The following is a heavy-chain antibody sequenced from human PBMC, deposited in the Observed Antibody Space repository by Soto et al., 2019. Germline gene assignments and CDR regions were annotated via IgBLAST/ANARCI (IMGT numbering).Heavy chain of an antibody. CDR3: ARPGGPDRDINY. Sequence: QVQLVQSGAEVKKPGSSVKVSCKASGGTFRSDSFSWVRQAPGQGLEWMGGIIPMFDTPIYAQKFQDRVTITADESTSTAYRQLSAWRPGDTAVYYCARPGGPDRDINYWGRGPL. V-gene: IGHV1-69*12. CDR1: GGTFRSDS. D-gene: IGHD2-15*01. CDR2: IIPMFDTP. J-gene: IGHJ4*02.